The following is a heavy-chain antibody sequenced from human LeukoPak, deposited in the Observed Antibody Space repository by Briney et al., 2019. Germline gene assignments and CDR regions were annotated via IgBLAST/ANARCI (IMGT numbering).Heavy chain of an antibody. V-gene: IGHV1-69*04. CDR1: GGTFSSYA. J-gene: IGHJ4*02. D-gene: IGHD3-9*01. CDR2: IIPILGIA. CDR3: ARGLGDYNTDWFPVSGY. Sequence: SVKVSCKASGGTFSSYAISWVRQAPGQGLEWMGRIIPILGIANYAQKFQGRVTMTRDTSISTAYMELSSLGSEDTAIYYCARGLGDYNTDWFPVSGYWGQGTLVTVSS.